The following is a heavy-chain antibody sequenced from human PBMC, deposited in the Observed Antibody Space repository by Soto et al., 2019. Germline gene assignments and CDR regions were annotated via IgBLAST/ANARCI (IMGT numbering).Heavy chain of an antibody. Sequence: ESGPTLVNPTQTLTLTCTFSGFSLSTSGMCVSWIRQPPGKALEWLALIDWDDEKKYSTSLKPRLTISKDTTKNQVVLTMTNMEPGDTATFYWARIRNTRGSGCYYFDYGGEETLVPVSS. J-gene: IGHJ4*02. CDR3: ARIRNTRGSGCYYFDY. CDR1: GFSLSTSGMC. D-gene: IGHD6-19*01. CDR2: IDWDDEK. V-gene: IGHV2-70*13.